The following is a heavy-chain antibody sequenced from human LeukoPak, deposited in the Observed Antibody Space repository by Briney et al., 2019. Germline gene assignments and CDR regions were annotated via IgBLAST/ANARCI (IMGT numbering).Heavy chain of an antibody. J-gene: IGHJ4*02. CDR3: ARDRGYSSGCDY. CDR2: VYYSGST. V-gene: IGHV4-59*01. CDR1: GGSISSYY. D-gene: IGHD6-19*01. Sequence: SETLSLTCTVSGGSISSYYWSWIRQPPGKGQEWIGYVYYSGSTNYNPSLKSRVTISVDTSKNQFSLKLSSVTAADTAVYYCARDRGYSSGCDYWGQGTLVTVSS.